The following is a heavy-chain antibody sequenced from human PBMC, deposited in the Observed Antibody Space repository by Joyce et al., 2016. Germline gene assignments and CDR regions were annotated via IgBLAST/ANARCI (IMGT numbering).Heavy chain of an antibody. Sequence: EVQLLESGGGLVQPGGSLRLPCAASGFTFTEFSMTWVRQAPGKGLEWVSSVNGGGFTYYADSLKGRFTIFTDNSKNTLYLEMSSLSADDTAVYYCVKDAQSAPYYFDSWGRGTLVAVSS. J-gene: IGHJ4*02. CDR1: GFTFTEFS. CDR3: VKDAQSAPYYFDS. V-gene: IGHV3-23*01. D-gene: IGHD4-11*01. CDR2: VNGGGFT.